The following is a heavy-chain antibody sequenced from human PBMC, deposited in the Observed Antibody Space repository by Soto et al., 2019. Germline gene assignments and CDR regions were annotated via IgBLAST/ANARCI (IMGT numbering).Heavy chain of an antibody. CDR3: ARPLSYYDSSGTPNWFDP. Sequence: GGSLRLSCTTSGFSFASFAMTWVRQAPGKGLEWVATISGSDGKTYYADSVKGRFTISRDNAKNSLYLQMNSLRAEDTAVYYCARPLSYYDSSGTPNWFDPWGQGTLVTVSS. CDR2: ISGSDGKT. CDR1: GFSFASFA. V-gene: IGHV3-23*01. D-gene: IGHD3-22*01. J-gene: IGHJ5*02.